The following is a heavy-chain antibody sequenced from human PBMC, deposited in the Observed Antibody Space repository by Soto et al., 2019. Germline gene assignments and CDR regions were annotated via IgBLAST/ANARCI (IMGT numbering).Heavy chain of an antibody. CDR3: ARGVLVTTVTTVGYYGMDV. CDR2: IIPILGIA. D-gene: IGHD4-17*01. CDR1: GGTFSSYT. V-gene: IGHV1-69*02. J-gene: IGHJ6*02. Sequence: QVQLVQSGAEVKKPGSSVKVSCKASGGTFSSYTISWVRQAPGQGLEWMGRIIPILGIANYAQKFQGRVTITADKSTSTAYMELSSLRSEDTAVYYCARGVLVTTVTTVGYYGMDVWGHGTTVTVSS.